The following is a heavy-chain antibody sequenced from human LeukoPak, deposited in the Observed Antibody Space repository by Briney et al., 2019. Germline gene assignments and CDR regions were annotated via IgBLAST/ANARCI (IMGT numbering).Heavy chain of an antibody. D-gene: IGHD3-22*01. CDR3: ARAGITMIVEGAFDI. CDR2: INPSGGST. Sequence: ASVKVSFKASGYTFTSYYMHWVRQAPGQGLEWMGIINPSGGSTSYAQKFQGRVTMTRDTSTSTVYMELSSLRSEDAAVYYCARAGITMIVEGAFDIWGQGTMVTVSS. CDR1: GYTFTSYY. V-gene: IGHV1-46*01. J-gene: IGHJ3*02.